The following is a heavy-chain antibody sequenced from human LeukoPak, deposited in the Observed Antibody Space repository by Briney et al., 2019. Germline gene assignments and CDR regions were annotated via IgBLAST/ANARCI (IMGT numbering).Heavy chain of an antibody. CDR3: ARGAPNIQYEVWFVR. CDR1: GGSISSSSYY. CDR2: IILSRTT. D-gene: IGHD4-11*01. V-gene: IGHV4-39*07. Sequence: SETLSLTCTVSGGSISSSSYYWGWIPQPPGNGLEWGGIIILSRTTYYHPSLKSRVTISVDTSKNQFSLKLSSVSAADTAVYYCARGAPNIQYEVWFVRWGQRALVTVCS. J-gene: IGHJ5*02.